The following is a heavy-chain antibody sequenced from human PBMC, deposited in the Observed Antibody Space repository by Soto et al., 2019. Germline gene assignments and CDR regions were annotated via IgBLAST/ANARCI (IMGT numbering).Heavy chain of an antibody. Sequence: SETLSLTCTVSGGSISSYYWSWIRQPPGKGLEWIGYIYYSGSTNYNPSLKSRVTISVHTSKNQFSLKLSSVAAADTAVYYCARVRQWFGDPWGQGTLVTVSS. CDR1: GGSISSYY. D-gene: IGHD3-10*01. CDR2: IYYSGST. J-gene: IGHJ5*02. CDR3: ARVRQWFGDP. V-gene: IGHV4-59*01.